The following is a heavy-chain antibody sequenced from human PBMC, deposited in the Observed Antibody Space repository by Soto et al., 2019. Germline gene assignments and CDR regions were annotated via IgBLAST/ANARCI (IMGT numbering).Heavy chain of an antibody. CDR3: ANGGVFGGDIVLMVYAHYYYMDV. V-gene: IGHV3-23*01. D-gene: IGHD2-8*01. Sequence: GGSLRLSCAASGFTFSSYAMSWVRQAPGKGLEWVSAISGSGGSTYYADSVKGRFTISRDNSKNTLYLQMKSLRAEDTAVYYCANGGVFGGDIVLMVYAHYYYMDVWGKGTTVTVSS. CDR1: GFTFSSYA. CDR2: ISGSGGST. J-gene: IGHJ6*03.